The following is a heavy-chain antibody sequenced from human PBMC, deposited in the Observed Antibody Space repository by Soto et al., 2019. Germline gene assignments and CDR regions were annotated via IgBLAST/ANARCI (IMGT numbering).Heavy chain of an antibody. Sequence: ASVKVSCKASGYTFTSYYMHWVRQAPGQGLEWMGIINPSGGSTSYAQKFQGRVTMTRDTSTSTVYMELSSLRSEDTAIYYCVRVLASGYSSSWYLDYWGQGTLVTVSS. CDR1: GYTFTSYY. J-gene: IGHJ4*02. V-gene: IGHV1-46*01. D-gene: IGHD6-13*01. CDR3: VRVLASGYSSSWYLDY. CDR2: INPSGGST.